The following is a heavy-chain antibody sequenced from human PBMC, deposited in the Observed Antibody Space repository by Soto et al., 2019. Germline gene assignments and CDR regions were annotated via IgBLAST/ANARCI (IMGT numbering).Heavy chain of an antibody. V-gene: IGHV1-18*01. CDR2: ISAYNGNT. J-gene: IGHJ4*02. Sequence: ASVKVSCKASGYTSTSYGITWVRQAPGQGLEWMGWISAYNGNTHYAQKFQGRVTMTTDTSTSTAYMELRSLRSDDTAVYYCASVRRDDYNWPGAGYEYWSQGALVTVSS. CDR1: GYTSTSYG. CDR3: ASVRRDDYNWPGAGYEY. D-gene: IGHD4-4*01.